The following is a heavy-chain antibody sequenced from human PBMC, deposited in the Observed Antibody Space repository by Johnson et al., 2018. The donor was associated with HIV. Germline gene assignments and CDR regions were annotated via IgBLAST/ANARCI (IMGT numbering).Heavy chain of an antibody. V-gene: IGHV3-9*01. CDR2: ISWNSGSK. Sequence: VQLVESGGGLVQPGRSLRLSCAASGFTFDDYAMHWVRQAPGKGLEWVSGISWNSGSKGYADSVKGRFTISRDNAKNTLYLQMNSLRAEDTAVYYCPRETNSAMAGDAFDIWGQGTMVTVSS. D-gene: IGHD5-18*01. CDR1: GFTFDDYA. CDR3: PRETNSAMAGDAFDI. J-gene: IGHJ3*02.